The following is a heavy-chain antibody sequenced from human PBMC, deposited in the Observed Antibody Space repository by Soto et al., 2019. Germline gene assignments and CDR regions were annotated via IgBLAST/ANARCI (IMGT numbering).Heavy chain of an antibody. D-gene: IGHD6-19*01. CDR1: GFTFSSYS. CDR2: ISSSSSYI. V-gene: IGHV3-21*01. Sequence: GGSLRLSCAASGFTFSSYSMNWVRQAPGKGLEWVSSISSSSSYIYYADSVKGRFTISRDNAKNSLYLQMNSLRAEDTAVYYCASVYSSGWYQIDYWGQGTLVTVSS. J-gene: IGHJ4*02. CDR3: ASVYSSGWYQIDY.